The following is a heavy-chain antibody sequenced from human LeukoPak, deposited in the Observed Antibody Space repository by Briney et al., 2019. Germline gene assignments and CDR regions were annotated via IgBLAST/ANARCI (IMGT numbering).Heavy chain of an antibody. D-gene: IGHD2-15*01. V-gene: IGHV3-30*02. CDR3: ARELNIVVVVAATRGYMDV. J-gene: IGHJ6*03. CDR1: GFTFSSYG. Sequence: GGSLRLSCAASGFTFSSYGMHWVRQAPGKGLEWVAFIRYDGSNKYYADSVKGRFTISRDNSKNTLYLQMNSLRAEDTAVYYCARELNIVVVVAATRGYMDVWGKGTTVTVSS. CDR2: IRYDGSNK.